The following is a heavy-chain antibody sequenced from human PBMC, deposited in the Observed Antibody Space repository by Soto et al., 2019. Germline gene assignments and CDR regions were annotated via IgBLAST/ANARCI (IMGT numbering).Heavy chain of an antibody. V-gene: IGHV3-23*01. D-gene: IGHD3-3*01. J-gene: IGHJ4*02. CDR2: ISGSGGST. CDR1: GFTFSSYA. Sequence: GGSLRLSCAASGFTFSSYAMSWVRQAPGKGLEWVSAISGSGGSTYYADSVKGRFTISRDNSKNTLYLQMNSLRAEDTAVYYCSKAENDYDFWSNDFDYWGQGALVTVSS. CDR3: SKAENDYDFWSNDFDY.